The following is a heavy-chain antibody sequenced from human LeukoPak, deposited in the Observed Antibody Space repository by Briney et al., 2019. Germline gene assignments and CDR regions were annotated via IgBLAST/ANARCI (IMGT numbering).Heavy chain of an antibody. CDR1: GFTFSTYS. V-gene: IGHV3-21*01. J-gene: IGHJ4*02. D-gene: IGHD4-17*01. CDR3: ARAHPPRYGHSYYDFDY. Sequence: PGGSLRLSCAASGFTFSTYSMNWVRQAPGKGLEWVSSISSSSSYIYYADSVKGRFTISRDNAKNSLYLQMNSLRAEDTAVYYCARAHPPRYGHSYYDFDYWGQGNLVTVSS. CDR2: ISSSSSYI.